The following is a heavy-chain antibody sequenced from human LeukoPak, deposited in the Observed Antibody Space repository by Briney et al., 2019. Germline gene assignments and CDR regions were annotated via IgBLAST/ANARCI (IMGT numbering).Heavy chain of an antibody. CDR3: ARADYGSGSPPFDY. J-gene: IGHJ4*02. D-gene: IGHD3-10*01. CDR2: ISSSGSTI. CDR1: GFTFSSYE. V-gene: IGHV3-48*03. Sequence: QPGGSLRLSCAASGFTFSSYEMNWVRQAPGKGLEWVSYISSSGSTIYYADSVKGRFTISRDNDKNSLYLQMNSLRAEDTAVYYCARADYGSGSPPFDYWGQGTLVTVSS.